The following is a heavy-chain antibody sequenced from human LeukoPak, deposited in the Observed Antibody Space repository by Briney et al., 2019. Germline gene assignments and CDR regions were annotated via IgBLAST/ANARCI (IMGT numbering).Heavy chain of an antibody. CDR3: ARVGGWLQLKRWGFDY. V-gene: IGHV4-34*01. Sequence: SETLTLTCAVYGGSLRSYYWSWIRQSPGKGLEWIGEVSHSGTTTYNQSLKGRVIISMDTSKGQFSLKVTSVTAADTAIYYCARVGGWLQLKRWGFDYWGRGTPVTVSS. CDR2: VSHSGTT. CDR1: GGSLRSYY. D-gene: IGHD5-24*01. J-gene: IGHJ4*02.